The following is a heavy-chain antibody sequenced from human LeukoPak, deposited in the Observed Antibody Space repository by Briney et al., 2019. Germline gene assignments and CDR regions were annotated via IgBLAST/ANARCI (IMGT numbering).Heavy chain of an antibody. J-gene: IGHJ4*02. CDR2: ISWNSGSI. D-gene: IGHD2-15*01. V-gene: IGHV3-9*01. CDR1: GFTFDDYA. CDR3: AKDTQFYSISNRYDY. Sequence: GGSLRLSCAASGFTFDDYAMHWVRQAPGKGLEWVSGISWNSGSIGYADSVKGRFTISRDNAKNSLYLQMNSLRAEDTALYYCAKDTQFYSISNRYDYWRQGTLVTVSS.